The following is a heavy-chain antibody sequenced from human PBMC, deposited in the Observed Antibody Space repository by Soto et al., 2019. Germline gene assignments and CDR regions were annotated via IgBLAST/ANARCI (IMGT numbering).Heavy chain of an antibody. D-gene: IGHD5-12*01. V-gene: IGHV2-70*19. CDR1: WFSLNTGGMC. CDR2: VRWDDEK. Sequence: SGPTLVNPSQTLTLTCSFSWFSLNTGGMCLSWVRQPTGKALEWLAVVRWDDEKHFSTSLRNRISVSKDASGDRAVLTMANMDPADSGTYYCVRTHGGYTAYYGMDVWGPGTTVTVS. J-gene: IGHJ6*02. CDR3: VRTHGGYTAYYGMDV.